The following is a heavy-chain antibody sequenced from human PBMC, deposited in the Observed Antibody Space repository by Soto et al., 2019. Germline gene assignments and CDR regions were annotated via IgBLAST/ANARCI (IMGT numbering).Heavy chain of an antibody. CDR3: GRCRTDSYAMDV. V-gene: IGHV1-18*01. J-gene: IGHJ6*02. CDR1: GYSFTSYG. CDR2: ISSYNGRT. Sequence: QVQLVQSGTEVVKPGASVKVSCKASGYSFTSYGIAWVGAVPGVGPEWMGWISSYNGRTNYALNVQGRVVMTTDISTNIVYLELRSLRSDDTAMYYCGRCRTDSYAMDVWGQGTTVTVSS. D-gene: IGHD1-1*01.